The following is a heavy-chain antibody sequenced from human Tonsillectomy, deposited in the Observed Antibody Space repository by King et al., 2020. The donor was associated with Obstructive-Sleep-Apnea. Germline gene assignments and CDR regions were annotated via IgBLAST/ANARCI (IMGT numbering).Heavy chain of an antibody. D-gene: IGHD3-22*01. CDR2: IYYSGST. CDR1: GGSIISYY. V-gene: IGHV4-59*08. Sequence: QLQESGPGLVKPSETLSLTCTVSGGSIISYYWSWIRQPPGKGLEWIGYIYYSGSTNYNPSLKSRVTISVDTSKNKFSLKLSSVTAADTAVYYFARHERDDSSGYYYLYYFDYWGEGTLVTVSS. J-gene: IGHJ4*02. CDR3: ARHERDDSSGYYYLYYFDY.